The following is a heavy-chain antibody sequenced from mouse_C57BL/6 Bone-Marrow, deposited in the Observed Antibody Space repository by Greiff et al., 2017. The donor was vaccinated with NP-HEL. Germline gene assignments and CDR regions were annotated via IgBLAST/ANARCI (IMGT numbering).Heavy chain of an antibody. CDR3: ARAGSSYPSWFAY. Sequence: SGAELVKPGASVKMSCKASGYTFTSYWITWVKQRPGQGLEWIGDIYPGSGSTNYNEKFKSKATLTVDTSSSTAYMPLSSLTSEDSAVYYCARAGSSYPSWFAYWGQGTLVTVSA. CDR2: IYPGSGST. V-gene: IGHV1-55*01. D-gene: IGHD1-1*01. J-gene: IGHJ3*01. CDR1: GYTFTSYW.